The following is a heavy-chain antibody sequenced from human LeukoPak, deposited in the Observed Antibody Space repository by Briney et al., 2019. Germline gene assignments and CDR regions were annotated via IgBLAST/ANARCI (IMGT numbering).Heavy chain of an antibody. J-gene: IGHJ4*02. CDR2: IYYSGST. Sequence: SQTLSLTRTVSGGSISSVDYYWSWIRQPPGKGLEWIRYIYYSGSTYYNPSLKSRVTISVDTSKNQFSLKLSSVTAADTAVYYSARWDTPYFDYWGQGNLVTVSS. D-gene: IGHD1-26*01. CDR3: ARWDTPYFDY. CDR1: GGSISSVDYY. V-gene: IGHV4-30-4*01.